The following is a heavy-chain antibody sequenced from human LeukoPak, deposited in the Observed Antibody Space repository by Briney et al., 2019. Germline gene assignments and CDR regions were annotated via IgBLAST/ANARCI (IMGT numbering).Heavy chain of an antibody. CDR2: IYSGGST. D-gene: IGHD3-16*02. Sequence: PGGSLRLSCAASGFTVSSNYMSWVRQAPGKGLEWVSVIYSGGSTYYADSVKGRFTISRDNAKNSLYLQMNSLRAEDTAVYYCARGGDYVWGSYRYVSYYFDYWGQGTLVTVSS. CDR3: ARGGDYVWGSYRYVSYYFDY. V-gene: IGHV3-53*01. J-gene: IGHJ4*02. CDR1: GFTVSSNY.